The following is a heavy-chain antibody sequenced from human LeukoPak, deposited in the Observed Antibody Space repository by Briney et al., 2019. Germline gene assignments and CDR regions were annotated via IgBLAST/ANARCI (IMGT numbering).Heavy chain of an antibody. CDR2: INHSGST. CDR1: GGSFSGYY. CDR3: ARELYSSGYHDAFDI. J-gene: IGHJ3*02. V-gene: IGHV4-34*01. Sequence: SETLSLTCAVYGGSFSGYYWSWIRQPPGEGLEWIGEINHSGSTNYNPSLKSRVTISGDTSKNQFSLKLSSVTAADTAVYYCARELYSSGYHDAFDIWGQGTMVTVSS. D-gene: IGHD3-22*01.